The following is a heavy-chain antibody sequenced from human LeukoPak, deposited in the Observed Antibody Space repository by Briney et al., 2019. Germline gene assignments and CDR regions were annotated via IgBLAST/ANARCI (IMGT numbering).Heavy chain of an antibody. D-gene: IGHD2-15*01. CDR1: GGSITSSNWY. CDR2: IPYSGTT. J-gene: IGHJ4*02. CDR3: ALXTILAGGLELDY. V-gene: IGHV4-39*01. Sequence: PSETLSLTCTVSGGSITSSNWYWGWIRQTPGKGLEWIGSIPYSGTTYYNPSLKSRVTISLDTSKNQFSLRLRSVTAADTAVYFXALXTILAGGLELDYWGQGILVTVSS.